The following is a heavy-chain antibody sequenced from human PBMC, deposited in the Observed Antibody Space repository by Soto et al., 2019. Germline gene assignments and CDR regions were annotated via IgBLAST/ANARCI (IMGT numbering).Heavy chain of an antibody. J-gene: IGHJ6*02. D-gene: IGHD2-8*01. V-gene: IGHV1-18*01. CDR1: GYTFTRYG. CDR3: AKNGQPPYYYYGMDV. Sequence: QGQLVQSGAEVKKPGASVKVSCKASGYTFTRYGISWVRQAPGQGLEWMGWISGYNGDTKYAHKFQGRVTMTVDTSTTTAYMELRSLTSDDRAVYYCAKNGQPPYYYYGMDVWGQGTTVTVSS. CDR2: ISGYNGDT.